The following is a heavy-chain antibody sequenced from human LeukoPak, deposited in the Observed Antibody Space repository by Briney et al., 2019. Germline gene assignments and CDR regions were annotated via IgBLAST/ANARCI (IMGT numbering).Heavy chain of an antibody. J-gene: IGHJ4*02. D-gene: IGHD2-15*01. CDR3: ARTKVAADYGDY. CDR1: GFTFSSYW. Sequence: GGSLRLSCAASGFTFSSYWVSWVRQAPGKGLEWVANIKHDGNEKYYMDSVKGRFTISRDNAKNSLYLQMNSLRAEDTAVYFCARTKVAADYGDYWGQGTLVTVSS. V-gene: IGHV3-7*03. CDR2: IKHDGNEK.